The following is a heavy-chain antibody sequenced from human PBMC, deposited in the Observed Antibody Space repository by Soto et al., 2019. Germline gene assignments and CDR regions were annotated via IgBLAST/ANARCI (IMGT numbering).Heavy chain of an antibody. J-gene: IGHJ6*03. CDR3: ARRARPDFYYMDV. Sequence: EVQLAESGGGLAQPGGSLRLSCAASGFTLSGYAMDWVRQAPGQGLEYVSGISSNGVGTYYANSVQGRFTISRDNSKNTVYVQMGCLRPEDMAVYYCARRARPDFYYMDVWGKGTTVTVSS. V-gene: IGHV3-64*01. CDR1: GFTLSGYA. CDR2: ISSNGVGT. D-gene: IGHD6-6*01.